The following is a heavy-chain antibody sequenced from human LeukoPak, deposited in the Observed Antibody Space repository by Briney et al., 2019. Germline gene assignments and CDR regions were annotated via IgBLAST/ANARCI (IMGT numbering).Heavy chain of an antibody. CDR2: INSDGGRT. Sequence: GGSLRLSCAASGFSFSTSWMHWIRQAPGKGLVWVSRINSDGGRTRYADSVKGRLTISGDNAKNTVYLQMNSLRTDDTAMYYCARGRNGFFDYWGHGTLVTVSS. CDR3: ARGRNGFFDY. CDR1: GFSFSTSW. J-gene: IGHJ4*01. V-gene: IGHV3-74*01. D-gene: IGHD5-24*01.